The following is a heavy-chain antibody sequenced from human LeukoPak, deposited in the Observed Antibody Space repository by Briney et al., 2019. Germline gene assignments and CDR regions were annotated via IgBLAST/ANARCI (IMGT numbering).Heavy chain of an antibody. Sequence: ASVTVSCKASGGTFSSYAISWVRRAPGQGLEWMGGIIPIFGTANYAQKFQGRVTITADESTSTAYMELSSLRSEDTAVYYCARSSSDYGDYNYWGQGTLVTVSS. V-gene: IGHV1-69*01. D-gene: IGHD4-17*01. CDR2: IIPIFGTA. CDR1: GGTFSSYA. CDR3: ARSSSDYGDYNY. J-gene: IGHJ4*02.